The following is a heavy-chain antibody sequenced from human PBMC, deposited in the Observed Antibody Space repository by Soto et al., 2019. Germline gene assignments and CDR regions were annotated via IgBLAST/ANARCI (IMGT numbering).Heavy chain of an antibody. V-gene: IGHV3-23*01. J-gene: IGHJ4*02. CDR1: RLTFSSYV. CDR2: ISATGGDT. Sequence: PGWSLRLCCVACRLTFSSYVMAWVRQSPGKGLEWVSAISATGGDTYYSDSVEGRFTISRDNFKNAVYLQMSSLRAEDTAVYYCAKETRYSDYWGLGTLVTVSS. D-gene: IGHD1-1*01. CDR3: AKETRYSDY.